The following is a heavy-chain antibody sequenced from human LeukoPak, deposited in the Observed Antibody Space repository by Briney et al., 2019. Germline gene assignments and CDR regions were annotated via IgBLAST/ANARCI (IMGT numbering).Heavy chain of an antibody. D-gene: IGHD3-9*01. CDR1: RFTVSSNY. CDR2: IYSGGST. CDR3: AREVLTGLRYYFDY. Sequence: PGGSLRLSCAASRFTVSSNYMSWVRQAPGKGLEWVSVIYSGGSTYYADSVKGRFTISRDNSKNTLYLQMNSLRAEDTAAYYCAREVLTGLRYYFDYWGQGTLVTVSS. J-gene: IGHJ4*02. V-gene: IGHV3-66*01.